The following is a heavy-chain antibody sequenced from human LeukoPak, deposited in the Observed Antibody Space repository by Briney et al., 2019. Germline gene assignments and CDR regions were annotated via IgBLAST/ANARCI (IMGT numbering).Heavy chain of an antibody. J-gene: IGHJ4*02. V-gene: IGHV1-46*01. Sequence: EASVKVSCKASGYTFTSYYMHWVRQPPGQGFERMGIVNPSGGSTSYAQKFQGRVTMTRDTSTSTVYMELSSLRSEAPAVYYCARVLSGSGSRPFDSWGQGTPVTVSS. CDR1: GYTFTSYY. D-gene: IGHD1-26*01. CDR3: ARVLSGSGSRPFDS. CDR2: VNPSGGST.